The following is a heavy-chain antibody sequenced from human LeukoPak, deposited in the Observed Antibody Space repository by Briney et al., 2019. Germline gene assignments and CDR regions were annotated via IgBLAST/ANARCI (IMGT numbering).Heavy chain of an antibody. J-gene: IGHJ5*02. CDR1: GVSISSGSYY. CDR3: ARDHGAAGITVPNWFDP. V-gene: IGHV4-61*02. D-gene: IGHD6-13*01. CDR2: IYTSGST. Sequence: KPSQTLSLTCTVSGVSISSGSYYWSWIRQPVGKGLEWIGRIYTSGSTHYNPSLKSRVTISVDTSKNQFSLKLSSVTAADTAMYYCARDHGAAGITVPNWFDPWGQGTLVTVSS.